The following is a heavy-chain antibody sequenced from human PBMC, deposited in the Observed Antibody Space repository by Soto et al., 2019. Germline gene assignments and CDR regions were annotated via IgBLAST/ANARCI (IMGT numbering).Heavy chain of an antibody. D-gene: IGHD3-3*01. V-gene: IGHV3-11*01. CDR3: ARDGRRTSYYDFWSGYSTGYFDY. Sequence: QVQLVESGGGLVKPGGSLRLSCAASGFTFSDYYMSWIRQAPGKGLEWVSYISNSGITIYYADSVKGRFTLSRDNAKNSLYLQMNSLRAEDTAVYYCARDGRRTSYYDFWSGYSTGYFDYWGQGTLVTVSS. CDR1: GFTFSDYY. CDR2: ISNSGITI. J-gene: IGHJ4*02.